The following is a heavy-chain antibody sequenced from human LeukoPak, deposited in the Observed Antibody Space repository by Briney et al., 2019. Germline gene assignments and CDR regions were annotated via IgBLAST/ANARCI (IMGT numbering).Heavy chain of an antibody. CDR1: GFTFSSYA. J-gene: IGHJ4*02. CDR3: AKDKGYSYGIDY. Sequence: PGGSLRLSCAASGFTFSSYAMHWVRQAPGKGLEWVAVISYDGSNKYYADSVKGRFTISRDNAKNSLYLQMNSLRAEDTALYYRAKDKGYSYGIDYWGQGTLVTVSS. D-gene: IGHD5-18*01. CDR2: ISYDGSNK. V-gene: IGHV3-30*04.